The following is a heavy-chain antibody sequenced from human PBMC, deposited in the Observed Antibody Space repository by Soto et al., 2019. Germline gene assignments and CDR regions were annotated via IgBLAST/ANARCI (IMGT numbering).Heavy chain of an antibody. CDR1: GGTFSSYA. Sequence: QVQLVQSGAKVKKPGSSVKVSCKASGGTFSSYAISWVRQAPGQGLEWMGRVIPIFGTANYAQKFQGRVTITADESTSTAYMELSSLRSEDTAVYYCARAVLGSSGWSFDYYDGMDVWGQGTTVTVSS. V-gene: IGHV1-69*18. CDR2: VIPIFGTA. D-gene: IGHD6-19*01. CDR3: ARAVLGSSGWSFDYYDGMDV. J-gene: IGHJ6*02.